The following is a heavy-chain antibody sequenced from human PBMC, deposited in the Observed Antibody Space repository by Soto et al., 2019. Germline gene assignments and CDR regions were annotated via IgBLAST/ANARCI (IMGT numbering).Heavy chain of an antibody. CDR3: ARDSMSSEFDY. V-gene: IGHV3-11*01. CDR1: GFTFSDYY. CDR2: ISSSGSTI. Sequence: GGSLRLSCAASGFTFSDYYMSWIRQAPGKGPEWVSYISSSGSTIYYADSVKGRFTISRDNAKNSLYLQMNSLRAEDTAVYYCARDSMSSEFDYWGQGTLVTVSS. D-gene: IGHD3-10*02. J-gene: IGHJ4*02.